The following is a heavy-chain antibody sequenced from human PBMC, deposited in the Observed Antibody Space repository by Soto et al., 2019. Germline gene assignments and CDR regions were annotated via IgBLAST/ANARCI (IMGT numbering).Heavy chain of an antibody. J-gene: IGHJ5*02. D-gene: IGHD6-13*01. CDR3: AREGIAAAGTVLSWFYP. CDR1: GGTFSSYA. Sequence: SVKVSCKASGGTFSSYAISWVRQAPGQGLEWMGGIIPIFGTANYAQKFQGRVTITADESTSTAYMELSSLRSEDTAVYYCAREGIAAAGTVLSWFYPWGQGTLVTVSS. CDR2: IIPIFGTA. V-gene: IGHV1-69*13.